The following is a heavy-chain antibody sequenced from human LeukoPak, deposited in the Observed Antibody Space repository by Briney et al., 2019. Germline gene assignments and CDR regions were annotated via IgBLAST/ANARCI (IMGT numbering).Heavy chain of an antibody. Sequence: GGSLRLSCAASGFTFSSYWMHWVRQVPGKGRVWVSRINSDGTTTVYEDSVKGRFTISRDNSKNTLYLQVNSLRAEDTALYFCARDRRYCSGGSCYFDYFFDYWGQGTLVTVSS. J-gene: IGHJ4*02. CDR2: INSDGTTT. D-gene: IGHD2-15*01. CDR1: GFTFSSYW. V-gene: IGHV3-74*01. CDR3: ARDRRYCSGGSCYFDYFFDY.